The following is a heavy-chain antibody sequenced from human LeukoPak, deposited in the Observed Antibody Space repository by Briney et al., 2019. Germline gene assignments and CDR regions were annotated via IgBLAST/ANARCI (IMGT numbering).Heavy chain of an antibody. Sequence: GGSLRLSCAAPGFTFSSYSMNWVRQAPGKGLEWVSYISSSSSTIYYADSVKGRFTISRDNAKNSLYLQMNSLRAEDTAVYYCASIENYYDGVFDIWGQGTMVTVSS. CDR3: ASIENYYDGVFDI. D-gene: IGHD3-22*01. CDR1: GFTFSSYS. CDR2: ISSSSSTI. J-gene: IGHJ3*02. V-gene: IGHV3-48*01.